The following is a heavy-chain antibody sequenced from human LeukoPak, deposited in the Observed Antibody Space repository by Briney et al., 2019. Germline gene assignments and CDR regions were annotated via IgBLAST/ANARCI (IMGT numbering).Heavy chain of an antibody. V-gene: IGHV3-30-3*01. D-gene: IGHD3-9*01. CDR1: GFTFSSYA. J-gene: IGHJ4*02. CDR3: ATSYEILIGYFGS. Sequence: GGSLRLSCAASGFTFSSYAMHWVRQAPGKGLEWVAVISYDGSNKYYADSVKGRFTISRDNSKNTLYLQMNSLRAEDTAVYYCATSYEILIGYFGSWGQGTLVTVSS. CDR2: ISYDGSNK.